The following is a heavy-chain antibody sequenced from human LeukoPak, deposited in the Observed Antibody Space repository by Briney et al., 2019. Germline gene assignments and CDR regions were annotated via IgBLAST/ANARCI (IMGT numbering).Heavy chain of an antibody. CDR1: GGSISSSRYY. CDR3: TRTSITMMGYYFDY. D-gene: IGHD3-22*01. CDR2: LYYSGNT. V-gene: IGHV4-39*01. J-gene: IGHJ4*02. Sequence: PSETLSLTCTVSGGSISSSRYYGGWIRQPPGKGLEWIGSLYYSGNTYYNPSLKSRVTISVDTSKNQFSLKLSSVTAADTAVYYCTRTSITMMGYYFDYWGQGSLVTVSS.